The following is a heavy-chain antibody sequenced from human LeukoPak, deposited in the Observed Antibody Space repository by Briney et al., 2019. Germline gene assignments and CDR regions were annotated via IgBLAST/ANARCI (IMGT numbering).Heavy chain of an antibody. Sequence: GGSLRLSCEASGFTFSSYAVSWVRQAPEKGLEWVSVISGSGSTTYYADSVRGRFTISRDNSKNTLYLQMNSLRAEDTAVYYCAKRPGIAASLGWFDPWGQGTLVTVSS. CDR2: ISGSGSTT. D-gene: IGHD6-13*01. V-gene: IGHV3-23*01. J-gene: IGHJ5*02. CDR3: AKRPGIAASLGWFDP. CDR1: GFTFSSYA.